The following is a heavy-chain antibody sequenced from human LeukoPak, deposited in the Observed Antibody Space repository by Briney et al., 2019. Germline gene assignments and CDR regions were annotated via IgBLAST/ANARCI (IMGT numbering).Heavy chain of an antibody. D-gene: IGHD5-24*01. Sequence: SETLSLTCTVSGGSISSHYWSWLRQPPGKGLEWVGYIYYSGSINYNPSLKSRVTISVDTSKNQFSLKLSSVTAADTAVYYCARTSWLQSSYYFDYWGQGTLVTVSS. J-gene: IGHJ4*02. CDR1: GGSISSHY. V-gene: IGHV4-59*08. CDR3: ARTSWLQSSYYFDY. CDR2: IYYSGSI.